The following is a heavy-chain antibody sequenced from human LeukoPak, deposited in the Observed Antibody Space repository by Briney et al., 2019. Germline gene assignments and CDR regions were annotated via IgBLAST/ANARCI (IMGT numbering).Heavy chain of an antibody. V-gene: IGHV3-23*01. CDR3: ARVPLDYYDSSGYEHY. CDR1: GFSLSRNA. CDR2: ISISGDAT. Sequence: GGSLRLSCAVSGFSLSRNAMTWVRQAPGKGLKWISSISISGDATDYEDSVKGRFTIYRDNSKNTLYLQMNSLRAEDTAVYYCARVPLDYYDSSGYEHYWGQGTLVTVSS. D-gene: IGHD3-22*01. J-gene: IGHJ4*02.